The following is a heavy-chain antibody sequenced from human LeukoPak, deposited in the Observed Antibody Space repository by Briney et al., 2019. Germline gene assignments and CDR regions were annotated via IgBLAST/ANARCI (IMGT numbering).Heavy chain of an antibody. CDR2: ISSSSSYI. CDR1: GFTFSIYS. Sequence: GGSLRLSCAASGFTFSIYSMNWVRQAPGKGLEWASSISSSSSYIYYADSVKGRFTISRDNAKNSLYLQMSSLRAEDTAVYYCARDISYYDSSGYYPDYWGQGTLVTVSS. D-gene: IGHD3-22*01. V-gene: IGHV3-21*01. CDR3: ARDISYYDSSGYYPDY. J-gene: IGHJ4*02.